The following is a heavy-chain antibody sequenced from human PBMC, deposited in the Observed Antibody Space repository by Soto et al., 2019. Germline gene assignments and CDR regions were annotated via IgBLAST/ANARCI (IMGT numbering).Heavy chain of an antibody. CDR3: ARVPSP. CDR1: GCTIISGGYS. V-gene: IGHV4-30-2*01. J-gene: IGHJ5*02. Sequence: PSETLSHTCAFSGCTIISGGYSWSWIRQPPGKGLEWIGYIYHSGSTYYNPSLKSRVTISVDRSKNQFSLKLSSVTAADTAVYYCARVPSPWGQGTLVTVSS. CDR2: IYHSGST.